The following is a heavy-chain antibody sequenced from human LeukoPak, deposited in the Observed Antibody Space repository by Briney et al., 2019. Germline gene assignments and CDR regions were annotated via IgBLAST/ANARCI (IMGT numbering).Heavy chain of an antibody. D-gene: IGHD3-9*01. Sequence: SETLSLTCTVSGGSVSSTSYYWGWIRQPPGKGLEWIGSIYYSGSTHYNSSLKSRLTISGDTSKNQFSLKLSSVTAADTAVYYCARLAIRYFDWNAWYFDSWGQGTLVTVSS. J-gene: IGHJ4*02. V-gene: IGHV4-39*01. CDR2: IYYSGST. CDR3: ARLAIRYFDWNAWYFDS. CDR1: GGSVSSTSYY.